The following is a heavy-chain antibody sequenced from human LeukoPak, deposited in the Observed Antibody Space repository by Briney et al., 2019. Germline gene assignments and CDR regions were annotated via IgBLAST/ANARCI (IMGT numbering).Heavy chain of an antibody. CDR1: GGSISSYY. CDR3: ARDWLRRAPRVKGQDWFDP. J-gene: IGHJ5*02. D-gene: IGHD3-10*01. CDR2: IYTSGST. Sequence: PSETLSLTCTVSGGSISSYYWSWIRQPAGKGLEWIGRIYTSGSTNYNPSLKSRVTMSVDTSKNQFSLKLSSVTAADTAVYYCARDWLRRAPRVKGQDWFDPWGQGTLVTVSS. V-gene: IGHV4-4*07.